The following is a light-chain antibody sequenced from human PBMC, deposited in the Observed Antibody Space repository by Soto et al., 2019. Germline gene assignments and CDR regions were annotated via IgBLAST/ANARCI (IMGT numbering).Light chain of an antibody. CDR1: QSVNSH. V-gene: IGKV3-15*01. CDR2: GAS. Sequence: EIVMTQSPATLSGSPGERATLSCRASQSVNSHLAWYHQKPGQAPRLLIYGASTRATGIPARFSGSGSGTDFTLTISSLQPEDFAVYYCQPYNNWPRTFGQGTKVEIK. CDR3: QPYNNWPRT. J-gene: IGKJ1*01.